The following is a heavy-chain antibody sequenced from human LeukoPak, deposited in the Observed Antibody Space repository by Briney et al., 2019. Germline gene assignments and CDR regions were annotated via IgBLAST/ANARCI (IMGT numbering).Heavy chain of an antibody. Sequence: PGGSLRLSCAASGFTFSSYGMHWVRQAPGKGLEWVAVISYDGSNKYYADSVKGRFTISRDNSKNTLYLQMNSLRAEDTAVYYCAKSIAVAGYYYYYGMDVWGQGTTVTVSS. D-gene: IGHD6-19*01. CDR3: AKSIAVAGYYYYYGMDV. J-gene: IGHJ6*02. CDR1: GFTFSSYG. CDR2: ISYDGSNK. V-gene: IGHV3-30*18.